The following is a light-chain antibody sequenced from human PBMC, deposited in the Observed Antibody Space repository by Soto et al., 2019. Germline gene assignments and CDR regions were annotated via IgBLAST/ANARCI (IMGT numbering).Light chain of an antibody. J-gene: IGKJ1*01. V-gene: IGKV3-15*01. CDR3: QQYNNWPPWT. CDR2: GAS. CDR1: QSVSSN. Sequence: EIVMTQSPATLSVSPGERATLSCRASQSVSSNLAWYQQKPGQAPRLLIYGASTGATGIPARFSGSGSGTELTLTISSLQSEDFAVYYCQQYNNWPPWTFGQGTKVEIK.